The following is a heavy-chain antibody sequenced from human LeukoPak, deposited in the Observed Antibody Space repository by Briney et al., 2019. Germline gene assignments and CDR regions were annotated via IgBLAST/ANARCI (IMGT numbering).Heavy chain of an antibody. J-gene: IGHJ4*02. Sequence: SPTRSLTSAISGDTVSINTAAYNWLRLSPSRGLEWLGRTYYRSTWLNDYAPSVRGRITVSPDTSNNQYSLQLNSVTPEDTAVYYSARDRLAMGYCGQGTPVTVSS. CDR3: ARDRLAMGY. CDR2: TYYRSTWLN. CDR1: GDTVSINTAA. V-gene: IGHV6-1*01.